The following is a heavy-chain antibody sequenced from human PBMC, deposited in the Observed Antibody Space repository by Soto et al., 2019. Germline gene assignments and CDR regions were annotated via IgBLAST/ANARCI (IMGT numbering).Heavy chain of an antibody. D-gene: IGHD3-10*01. CDR3: ARKGYYGAGIYYFDH. CDR2: INVANGDT. CDR1: GYTFTADL. Sequence: ASVKVSCKASGYTFTADLMHWVRQAPGQRLEWMGWINVANGDTGYSQKFQGRVTVTRDTSASTVYMEVSSLTSEDTAVYYCARKGYYGAGIYYFDHWGQGTLVTVS. V-gene: IGHV1-3*01. J-gene: IGHJ4*02.